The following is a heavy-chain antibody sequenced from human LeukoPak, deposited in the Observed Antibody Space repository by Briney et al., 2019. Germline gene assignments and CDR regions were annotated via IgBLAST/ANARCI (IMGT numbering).Heavy chain of an antibody. Sequence: SETLSLTCTVSGDSISDYYWSWIRQPPGKGLEWIGEVYYSGNTHYNPSLKSRVTISVDTSKNQFSLRLKSVTAVDTAVYYCARELDDNGGWFDPWGQGTLVTVSS. CDR2: VYYSGNT. CDR1: GDSISDYY. V-gene: IGHV4-59*01. CDR3: ARELDDNGGWFDP. J-gene: IGHJ5*02. D-gene: IGHD1-1*01.